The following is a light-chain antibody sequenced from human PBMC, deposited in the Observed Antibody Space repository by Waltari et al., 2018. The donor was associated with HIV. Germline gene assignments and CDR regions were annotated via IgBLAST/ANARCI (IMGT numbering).Light chain of an antibody. CDR1: SSDVGGYNY. CDR2: DVS. V-gene: IGLV2-23*02. Sequence: QSALTQPASVSGSPGQSITISCAGTSSDVGGYNYVSWDQQHPGKAPKLMIYDVSKRPSGVSNRFSGSKSGNTASLTISGLQAEDEADYYCCSYARTSTYVFGTGTKVTVL. CDR3: CSYARTSTYV. J-gene: IGLJ1*01.